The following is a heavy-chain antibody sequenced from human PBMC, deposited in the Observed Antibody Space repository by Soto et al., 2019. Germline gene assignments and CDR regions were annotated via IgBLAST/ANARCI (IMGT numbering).Heavy chain of an antibody. J-gene: IGHJ4*02. CDR1: GYTFTSYY. D-gene: IGHD3-10*01. CDR3: ARPTQVRNYYGSGSYYNQFDY. Sequence: GASVKVSCKASGYTFTSYYMHWVRQAPGQGLEWMGIINPSGGSTSYAQKFQGRVTMTRDTSTSTVYMELSSLRSEDTAVYYCARPTQVRNYYGSGSYYNQFDYWGQGTLVTVSS. V-gene: IGHV1-46*01. CDR2: INPSGGST.